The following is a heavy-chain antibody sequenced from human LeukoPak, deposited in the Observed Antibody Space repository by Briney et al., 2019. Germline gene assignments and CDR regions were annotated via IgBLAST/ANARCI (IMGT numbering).Heavy chain of an antibody. V-gene: IGHV3-23*01. CDR2: LSGTGGTT. Sequence: GGSLRLSCAASGFSFSSYAMSWVRQAPGKGLEWVSSLSGTGGTTYYADSVKGRFTISRDNSRNTLYLQMNGLRAEDTAVYYCAKNFGSGRGVPYGMDVWGQGTTVTVAS. CDR3: AKNFGSGRGVPYGMDV. J-gene: IGHJ6*02. CDR1: GFSFSSYA. D-gene: IGHD3-10*01.